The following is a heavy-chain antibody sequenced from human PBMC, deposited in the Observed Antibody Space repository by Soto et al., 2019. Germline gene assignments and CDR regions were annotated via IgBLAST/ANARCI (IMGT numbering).Heavy chain of an antibody. V-gene: IGHV4-39*01. CDR3: AKQVVGATPHNDFDS. J-gene: IGHJ4*02. CDR2: IYHSGGT. CDR1: GGSISNNNYF. Sequence: HLQLQESGPGLVRPLETLSLVCSVSGGSISNNNYFWAWIRQSPGKGLEWIGGIYHSGGTYYSPSLKRRVTISIDASKNQFSLEVKSVTAADTAVYYCAKQVVGATPHNDFDSWGQGTLVTISS. D-gene: IGHD1-1*01.